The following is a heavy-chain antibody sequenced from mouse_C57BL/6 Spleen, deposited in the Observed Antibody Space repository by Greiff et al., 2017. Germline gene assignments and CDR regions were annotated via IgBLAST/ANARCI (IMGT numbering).Heavy chain of an antibody. Sequence: EVQLQESGPELVKPGASVKIPCKASGYTFTDYNMDWVKQSHGKSLEWIGDINPNNGGTIYNQKFKGKATLTVDKSSSTAYMELRSLTSEDTAVYYCARSRYDSLAMDYWGQGTSVTVSS. V-gene: IGHV1-18*01. CDR2: INPNNGGT. CDR1: GYTFTDYN. CDR3: ARSRYDSLAMDY. J-gene: IGHJ4*01. D-gene: IGHD2-4*01.